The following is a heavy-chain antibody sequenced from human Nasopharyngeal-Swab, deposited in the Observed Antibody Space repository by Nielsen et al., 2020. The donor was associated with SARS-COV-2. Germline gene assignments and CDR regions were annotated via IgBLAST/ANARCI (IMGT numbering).Heavy chain of an antibody. Sequence: SVKVSCMASGYTFTSYDINWVRQATAQGLEWMGWMNPNSGNTGYAQKFQGRVTMTRNTSISTAYMELSRLSSDDTAVYYCARDDSSGWYGYYYYMDVWGKGTTVTVSS. J-gene: IGHJ6*03. CDR1: GYTFTSYD. V-gene: IGHV1-8*01. CDR3: ARDDSSGWYGYYYYMDV. CDR2: MNPNSGNT. D-gene: IGHD6-19*01.